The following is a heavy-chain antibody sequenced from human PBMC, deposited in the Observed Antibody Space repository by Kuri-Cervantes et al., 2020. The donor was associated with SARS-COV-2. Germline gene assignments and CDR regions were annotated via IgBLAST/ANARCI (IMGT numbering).Heavy chain of an antibody. CDR1: GYTFTGYY. CDR3: AREMITFGGGALFAFDI. Sequence: ASVKVSCKASGYTFTGYYMHWVRQAPGQGLEWMGWINPNSGGTNYAQKFQGRVTMTRDTSISTAYMELSRLRSDDTAVYYCAREMITFGGGALFAFDIWGQGTMVTCSS. V-gene: IGHV1-2*02. J-gene: IGHJ3*02. CDR2: INPNSGGT. D-gene: IGHD3-16*01.